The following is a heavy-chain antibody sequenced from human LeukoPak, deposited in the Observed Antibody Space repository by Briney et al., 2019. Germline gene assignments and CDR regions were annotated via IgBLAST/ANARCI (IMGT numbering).Heavy chain of an antibody. CDR2: IIPILGIA. CDR3: ARVGDLWFGPGGFDY. V-gene: IGHV1-69*04. CDR1: GGTFSSYA. D-gene: IGHD3-10*01. J-gene: IGHJ4*02. Sequence: SVKVSCKASGGTFSSYAISWVRQAPGQGLEWMGRIIPILGIANYAQKFQGRVTITTDESTSTAYMELSSLRSEDTAVYYCARVGDLWFGPGGFDYWGQGTLVTVSS.